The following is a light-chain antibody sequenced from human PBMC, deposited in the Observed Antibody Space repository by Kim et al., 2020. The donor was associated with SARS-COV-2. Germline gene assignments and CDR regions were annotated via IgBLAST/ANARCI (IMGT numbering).Light chain of an antibody. CDR1: DIGRRS. V-gene: IGLV3-21*03. CDR2: YDS. CDR3: ELWFGGSGV. J-gene: IGLJ3*02. Sequence: VARGNTAWIACGGADIGRRSGAGYQQTPGQDPALVVYYDSNRPSGIPERFSLSNSGNTASLTISWVEAGDEPDYYCELWFGGSGVFAGGTQLTV.